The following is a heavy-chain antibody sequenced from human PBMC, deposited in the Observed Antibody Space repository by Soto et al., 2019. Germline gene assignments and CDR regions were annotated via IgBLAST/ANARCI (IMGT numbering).Heavy chain of an antibody. Sequence: QVQLVQSGAEVKKPGSWVKLSCKASGGTFSSYAISWVRQPPGQGLEWMGGIFPIFGTANYAQKFQGRVTITADESTSTAYMELSSLRSEDTAVYYCARVGAYCGGDCSLDYWGQGTLVTVSS. CDR1: GGTFSSYA. CDR2: IFPIFGTA. V-gene: IGHV1-69*01. CDR3: ARVGAYCGGDCSLDY. D-gene: IGHD2-21*02. J-gene: IGHJ4*02.